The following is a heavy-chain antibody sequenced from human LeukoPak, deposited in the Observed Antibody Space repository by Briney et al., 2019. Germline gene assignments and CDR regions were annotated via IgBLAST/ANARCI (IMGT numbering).Heavy chain of an antibody. V-gene: IGHV3-30*18. D-gene: IGHD4-17*01. CDR3: AKDGSDYGEEADY. Sequence: GWTLRHSCADPGFTMRSYGMHWARQGPGTGQEREAVISYDGSNKYYADSVKGRFTISRDNSKNTLYLQMNSLRAEDTAVYYCAKDGSDYGEEADYWGQGTLVTVSS. J-gene: IGHJ4*02. CDR1: GFTMRSYG. CDR2: ISYDGSNK.